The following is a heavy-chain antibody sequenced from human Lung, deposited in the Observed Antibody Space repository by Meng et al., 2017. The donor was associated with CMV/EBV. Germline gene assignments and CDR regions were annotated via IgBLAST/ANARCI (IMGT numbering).Heavy chain of an antibody. Sequence: GESLKISCAASGFTFSTYSMNWVRQAPGKGLEWISYISSGSSTIYYADSVKGRFSISRDNAEKTLYLHVNNLRGEDTAVYYCAKGGGAGRSASDYLGQGTLVTVSS. CDR1: GFTFSTYS. CDR2: ISSGSSTI. J-gene: IGHJ4*02. CDR3: AKGGGAGRSASDY. D-gene: IGHD3-16*01. V-gene: IGHV3-48*04.